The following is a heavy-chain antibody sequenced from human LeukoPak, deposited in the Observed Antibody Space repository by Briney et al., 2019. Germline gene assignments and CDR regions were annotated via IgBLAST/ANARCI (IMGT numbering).Heavy chain of an antibody. CDR2: IYYSGST. Sequence: PSETLSLTCAVSGGCVSNSNWWNWVRQPPGKGLEWIGSIYYSGSTYYNPSLKSRVTISVDTSKNQFSLKLNSVTATDTAVYYCARHYGPWGQGTLVTVSS. J-gene: IGHJ4*02. CDR3: ARHYGP. V-gene: IGHV4-39*01. D-gene: IGHD3-10*01. CDR1: GGCVSNSNW.